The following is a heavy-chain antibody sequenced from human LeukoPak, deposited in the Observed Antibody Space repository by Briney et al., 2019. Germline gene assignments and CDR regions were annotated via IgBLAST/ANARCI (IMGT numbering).Heavy chain of an antibody. CDR2: IYTSGST. Sequence: SQTLSLTCTVSGGSISSGSYYWSWIRQPAGKGLEWIGRIYTSGSTNYNPSLKSRVTISVDTSKNQFPLKPSSVTAADTAVYYCARGGGGDYEEYFQHWGQGTLVTVSS. V-gene: IGHV4-61*02. CDR3: ARGGGGDYEEYFQH. D-gene: IGHD4-17*01. J-gene: IGHJ1*01. CDR1: GGSISSGSYY.